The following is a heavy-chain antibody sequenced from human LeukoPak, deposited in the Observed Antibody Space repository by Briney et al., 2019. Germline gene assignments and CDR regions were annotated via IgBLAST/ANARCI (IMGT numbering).Heavy chain of an antibody. CDR1: GFTFSSYA. Sequence: GGSLRLSCAASGFTFSSYAMHWVRQAPGKGLEWVAFIRYDGSNKYYADSVKGRFTISRDNSKNTLYLQMNSLRAEDTAVYYCAKARDESRGTSTFDYWGQGTLVTVSS. V-gene: IGHV3-30*02. J-gene: IGHJ4*02. CDR2: IRYDGSNK. CDR3: AKARDESRGTSTFDY. D-gene: IGHD5/OR15-5a*01.